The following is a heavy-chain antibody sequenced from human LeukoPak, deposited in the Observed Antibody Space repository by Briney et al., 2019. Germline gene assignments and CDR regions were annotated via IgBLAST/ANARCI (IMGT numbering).Heavy chain of an antibody. CDR2: INPSGGST. D-gene: IGHD5-12*01. CDR1: GYTFTSYA. CDR3: ARDRTATAEYYYYGMDV. V-gene: IGHV1-46*01. Sequence: ASVNVSCKASGYTFTSYAMHWVRQAPGQRLEWMGRINPSGGSTSYAQKFQGRVTMTRDTSTSTVYMELSSLRSEDTAVYYCARDRTATAEYYYYGMDVWGQGTTVTVSS. J-gene: IGHJ6*02.